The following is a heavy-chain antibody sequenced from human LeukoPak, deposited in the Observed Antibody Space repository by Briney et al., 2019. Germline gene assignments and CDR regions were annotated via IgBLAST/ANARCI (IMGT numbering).Heavy chain of an antibody. CDR1: GYSFTSYW. D-gene: IGHD6-6*01. Sequence: GESLKISCKGSGYSFTSYWIGWVRQTPGKGLEWMGIIYPADSDTRYSPSFQGQVTISADRSISTVYLQWSSLKASDTAMYYCARLRRDSSSLYWGQGTLVTVSS. CDR3: ARLRRDSSSLY. V-gene: IGHV5-51*01. J-gene: IGHJ4*02. CDR2: IYPADSDT.